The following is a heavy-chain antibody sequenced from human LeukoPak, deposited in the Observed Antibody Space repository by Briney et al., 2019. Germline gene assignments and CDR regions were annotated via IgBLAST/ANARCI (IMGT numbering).Heavy chain of an antibody. J-gene: IGHJ4*02. CDR1: GGSISSYY. CDR3: ARYHSSSDFDY. CDR2: IYYSGST. Sequence: PSETLSLTCTVSGGSISSYYWSWIRQPPGKGLEWIGYIYYSGSTNYNPSLKSRVTISVDTSKNQFSLKLSSVTAADTAVYYCARYHSSSDFDYWGQGTLVTVSS. V-gene: IGHV4-59*08. D-gene: IGHD6-6*01.